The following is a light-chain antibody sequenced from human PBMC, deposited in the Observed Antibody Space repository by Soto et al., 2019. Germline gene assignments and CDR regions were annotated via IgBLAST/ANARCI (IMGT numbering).Light chain of an antibody. CDR1: QSVSGN. V-gene: IGKV3-15*01. CDR3: QQYGTSPRT. Sequence: EIVMTQFPATLSVSPGERVTFSCRASQSVSGNLAWYQQKPGQAPRLLIFDASTRATGIPARFSGSGSGTEFTLTISSLQSEDFAVYYCQQYGTSPRTFGQGTRLEI. CDR2: DAS. J-gene: IGKJ5*01.